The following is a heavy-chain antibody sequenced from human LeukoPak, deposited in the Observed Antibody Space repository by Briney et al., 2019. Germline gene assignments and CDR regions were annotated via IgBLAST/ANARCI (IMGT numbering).Heavy chain of an antibody. D-gene: IGHD2-2*01. CDR1: GFTFSKYA. V-gene: IGHV3-48*01. CDR2: ISSSSSNI. CDR3: ARATPTGYCSSTSCYLYYYYGMDV. J-gene: IGHJ6*02. Sequence: PGGSLRLSCAASGFTFSKYAMNWVRQAPGNGLEWISYISSSSSNIYYADSVKGRFTISRDNAKNSLYLQVNSLRAEDTAVFYCARATPTGYCSSTSCYLYYYYGMDVWGQGTTVTVSS.